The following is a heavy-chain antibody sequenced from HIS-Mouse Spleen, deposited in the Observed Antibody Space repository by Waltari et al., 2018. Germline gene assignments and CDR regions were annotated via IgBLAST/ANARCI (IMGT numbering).Heavy chain of an antibody. D-gene: IGHD6-13*01. Sequence: QLQLQESGPGLVKPSETLSLPCTVSGCSISRSSSYWGWIRQPPGKGLEWIGSIYYSGSTYYNPSLKSRVTISVDTSKNQFSLKLSSVTAADTAVYYCAREIPYSSSWYDWYFDLWGRGTLVTVSS. CDR1: GCSISRSSSY. V-gene: IGHV4-39*07. CDR3: AREIPYSSSWYDWYFDL. CDR2: IYYSGST. J-gene: IGHJ2*01.